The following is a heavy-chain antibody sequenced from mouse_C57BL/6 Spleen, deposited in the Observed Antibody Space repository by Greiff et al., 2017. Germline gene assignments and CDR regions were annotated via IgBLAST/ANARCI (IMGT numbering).Heavy chain of an antibody. Sequence: EVKLVESGEGLVKPGGSLKLSCAASGFTFSSYAMSWVRQTPEKRLEWVAYISSGGDYIYYADTVKGRFTISRDNARNTLYLQMSSLKSEDTAMYYCTRDLYYYGSTSWFAYWGQGTLVTVSA. CDR1: GFTFSSYA. V-gene: IGHV5-9-1*02. D-gene: IGHD1-1*01. CDR2: ISSGGDYI. CDR3: TRDLYYYGSTSWFAY. J-gene: IGHJ3*01.